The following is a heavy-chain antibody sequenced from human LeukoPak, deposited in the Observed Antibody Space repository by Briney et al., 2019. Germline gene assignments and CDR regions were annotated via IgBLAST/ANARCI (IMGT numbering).Heavy chain of an antibody. CDR2: IIPILGIA. CDR3: ARDRAEQWLQNFDY. D-gene: IGHD6-19*01. Sequence: RIIPILGIANYAQKFQGRVTITADKSTSTAYMELSSLRSEDTAVYYCARDRAEQWLQNFDYWGQGTLVTVSS. V-gene: IGHV1-69*04. J-gene: IGHJ4*02.